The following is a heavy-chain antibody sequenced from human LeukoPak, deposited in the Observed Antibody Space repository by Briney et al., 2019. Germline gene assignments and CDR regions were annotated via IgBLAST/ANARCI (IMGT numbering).Heavy chain of an antibody. Sequence: SETLSLTCTVSGGSISSYYWSWIRQPPGKGLEWIGYIYYSGSTNYNPSLKSRVTISVDTSKNQFSLKLSSVTAADTAVYYCARARRYCSSTSCPPVGFDYWGQGTLVTVSS. V-gene: IGHV4-59*08. CDR2: IYYSGST. D-gene: IGHD2-2*01. CDR3: ARARRYCSSTSCPPVGFDY. J-gene: IGHJ4*02. CDR1: GGSISSYY.